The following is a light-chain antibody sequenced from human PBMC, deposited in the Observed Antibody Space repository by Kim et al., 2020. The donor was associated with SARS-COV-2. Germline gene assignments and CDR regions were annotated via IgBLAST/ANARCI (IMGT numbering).Light chain of an antibody. J-gene: IGKJ4*01. Sequence: RATINCKSSQSVLYNSNNKNYLAWYQQKPGQPPKLLIYWASTRESGVPDRFTGSGSGTDFTLTISGLQAEDVALYYCQQYYGIPLTFGGGTKLEI. CDR3: QQYYGIPLT. V-gene: IGKV4-1*01. CDR2: WAS. CDR1: QSVLYNSNNKNY.